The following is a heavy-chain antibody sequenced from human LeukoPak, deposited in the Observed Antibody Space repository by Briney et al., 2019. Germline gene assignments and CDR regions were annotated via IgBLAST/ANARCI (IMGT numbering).Heavy chain of an antibody. CDR2: ISGYNGNT. Sequence: ASVKVSCKASGYXFTSYGISWVRQAPGQGLEWMGWISGYNGNTNYEQKIQGRVTMTTDTSTSTAYMEVRSLRSDDTAVYYCARASRVYYDSSGYYPKDDAFDIWGQGTMVTVSS. CDR1: GYXFTSYG. D-gene: IGHD3-22*01. CDR3: ARASRVYYDSSGYYPKDDAFDI. J-gene: IGHJ3*02. V-gene: IGHV1-18*01.